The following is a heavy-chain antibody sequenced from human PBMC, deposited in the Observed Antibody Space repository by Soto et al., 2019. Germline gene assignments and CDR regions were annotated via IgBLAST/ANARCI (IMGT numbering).Heavy chain of an antibody. V-gene: IGHV3-30*01. Sequence: QVQLVESGGGVVQPGRSLRLSCAASGFTFSSYAMHWVRQAPGKGLEWVAVISTDGRDKYHADSVKGRFTISRDNSKNTLFLQMNSLRPEDTAVYYCAKDHDLAAAGYYFAYWGQGTLVTVSS. CDR3: AKDHDLAAAGYYFAY. D-gene: IGHD6-13*01. J-gene: IGHJ4*02. CDR1: GFTFSSYA. CDR2: ISTDGRDK.